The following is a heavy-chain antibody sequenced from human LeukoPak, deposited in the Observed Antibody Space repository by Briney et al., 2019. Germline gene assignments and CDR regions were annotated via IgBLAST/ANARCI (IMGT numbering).Heavy chain of an antibody. CDR3: ARVSSYYDSRDY. D-gene: IGHD3-22*01. Sequence: ASVKVSCKASGYTFTGYYMHWVRQAPGQGLEWMGWINPNSGGTNYAQKFQGRVTMTRDTSISTAYMELSRLRSDDTAVYYCARVSSYYDSRDYWGQGTLVTVSS. CDR1: GYTFTGYY. J-gene: IGHJ4*02. CDR2: INPNSGGT. V-gene: IGHV1-2*02.